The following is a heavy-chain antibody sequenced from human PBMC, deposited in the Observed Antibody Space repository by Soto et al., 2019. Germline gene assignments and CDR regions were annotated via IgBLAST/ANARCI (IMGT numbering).Heavy chain of an antibody. CDR2: ISAYNGNT. CDR3: ARAYSSGLPSEYFDY. Sequence: QVPLVQSGAEVKKPGASVKVSCKASGYTFTSYGISWVRQAPGQGLEWMGWISAYNGNTNYAQKLQGRVTMTTDTSPSTAYMELRSLRSDDTAVYYCARAYSSGLPSEYFDYWGQGTMVTVFS. D-gene: IGHD6-19*01. J-gene: IGHJ4*02. CDR1: GYTFTSYG. V-gene: IGHV1-18*01.